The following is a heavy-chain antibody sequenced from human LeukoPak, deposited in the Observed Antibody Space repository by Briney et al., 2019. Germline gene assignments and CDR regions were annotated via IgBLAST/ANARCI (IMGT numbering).Heavy chain of an antibody. Sequence: SETLSLTCAVYGGSFSGYYWSWIRQPPGKGLEWIGEINHSGSTNYNPSLKSRVTMSVDTSKNQFSLKLSSVTAADTAVYYCARRLAAAGAFDIWGQGTMVTVSS. D-gene: IGHD6-13*01. J-gene: IGHJ3*02. CDR3: ARRLAAAGAFDI. CDR1: GGSFSGYY. CDR2: INHSGST. V-gene: IGHV4-34*01.